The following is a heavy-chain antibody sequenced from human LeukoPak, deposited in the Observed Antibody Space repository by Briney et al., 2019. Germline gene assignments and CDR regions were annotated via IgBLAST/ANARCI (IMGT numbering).Heavy chain of an antibody. Sequence: PSETLSLTCSVSGGSISDYYWSWIRQPPGKGLEWIGYIYYSGSTNYNPSLKSRVTMSVDTSKNQFSLKLSSVTAADTAVYYCARGGYYAPDYWGQGTLVTVSS. V-gene: IGHV4-59*12. CDR2: IYYSGST. D-gene: IGHD2-2*01. CDR3: ARGGYYAPDY. CDR1: GGSISDYY. J-gene: IGHJ4*02.